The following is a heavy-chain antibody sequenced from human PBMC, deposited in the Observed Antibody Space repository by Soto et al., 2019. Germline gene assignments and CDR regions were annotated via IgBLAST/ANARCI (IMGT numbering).Heavy chain of an antibody. CDR3: AKGLTIFVVGTPYGRDV. CDR2: ISGSGGST. CDR1: GFTFSSYA. Sequence: PGVSPRLSFAASGFTFSSYAMSWFRQAPGKGLEWVSVISGSGGSTYYADSVKGRFTISRDNSKNTLYLQMNSLRAEDTAIYYCAKGLTIFVVGTPYGRDVWGQGSKIDVS. D-gene: IGHD3-3*01. J-gene: IGHJ6*02. V-gene: IGHV3-23*01.